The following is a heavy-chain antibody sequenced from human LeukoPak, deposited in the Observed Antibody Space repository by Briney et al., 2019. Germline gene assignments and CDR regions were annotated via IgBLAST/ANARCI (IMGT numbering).Heavy chain of an antibody. CDR3: ARGLSIAAPHFDY. J-gene: IGHJ4*02. CDR1: GGSISSYY. V-gene: IGHV4-59*01. Sequence: SETLSLTCTVSGGSISSYYWSWIRQPPGKGLEWIGYIYYSGSTNYNPSLKSRVTISVDTSKNQFSLKLSSVTAADTAVYYCARGLSIAAPHFDYWGQGTLVTVSS. D-gene: IGHD6-6*01. CDR2: IYYSGST.